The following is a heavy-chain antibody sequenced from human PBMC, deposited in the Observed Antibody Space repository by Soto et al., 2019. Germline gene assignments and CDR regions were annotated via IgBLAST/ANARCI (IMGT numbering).Heavy chain of an antibody. Sequence: GGSLRLSCAASGFTFSSYAMSWVRQAPGKGLEWVSAISGSGDITYYADSVKGRFTISRDNSKNTLYLQMNSLRAEDTAVYYCAKDYRSSYVEGFLDYWGQGTLVTVSS. D-gene: IGHD1-26*01. CDR2: ISGSGDIT. V-gene: IGHV3-23*01. CDR3: AKDYRSSYVEGFLDY. CDR1: GFTFSSYA. J-gene: IGHJ4*02.